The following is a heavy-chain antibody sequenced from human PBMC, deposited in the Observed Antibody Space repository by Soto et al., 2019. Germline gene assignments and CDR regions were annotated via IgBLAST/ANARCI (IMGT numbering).Heavy chain of an antibody. CDR1: GFTFSTYG. Sequence: QVQLVESGGGVVQTGRSLRLSCAASGFTFSTYGMHWVRQAPGKGLEWVAVIWHDGSNQYYGDSVKGRFIISRDNSKNTLYLQMNSVRADVAAIYYCARDRTDTSFATWGQGTLVTVSS. CDR3: ARDRTDTSFAT. J-gene: IGHJ4*02. D-gene: IGHD5-12*01. V-gene: IGHV3-33*01. CDR2: IWHDGSNQ.